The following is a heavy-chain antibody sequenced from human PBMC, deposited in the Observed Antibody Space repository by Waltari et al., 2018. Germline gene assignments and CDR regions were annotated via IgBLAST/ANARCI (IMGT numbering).Heavy chain of an antibody. D-gene: IGHD2-2*01. CDR1: GGTFSSYA. V-gene: IGHV1-69*01. CDR2: IIPIFGTA. J-gene: IGHJ5*02. Sequence: QVQLVQSGAEVKKPGSSVKVSCKASGGTFSSYAIRWVRQAPGQGLEWMGGIIPIFGTANYAQKFQGRVTITADESTSTAYMELSSLRSEDTAVYYCARGHCSSTSCYGNWFDPWGQGTLVTVSS. CDR3: ARGHCSSTSCYGNWFDP.